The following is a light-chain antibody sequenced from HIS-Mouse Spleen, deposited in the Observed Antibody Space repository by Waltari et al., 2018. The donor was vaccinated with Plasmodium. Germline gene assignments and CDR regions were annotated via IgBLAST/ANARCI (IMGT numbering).Light chain of an antibody. CDR2: CAS. CDR3: QQYNNWPYT. V-gene: IGKV3-15*01. J-gene: IGKJ2*01. Sequence: EIVMTQSPATLSSSPGEQAPLSCRASQSVSSNLAWYQQKPGQAPRLLIYCASTRATGIPARFSGSGSGTEFTLTISSLQSEDFAVYYCQQYNNWPYTFGQGTKLEIK. CDR1: QSVSSN.